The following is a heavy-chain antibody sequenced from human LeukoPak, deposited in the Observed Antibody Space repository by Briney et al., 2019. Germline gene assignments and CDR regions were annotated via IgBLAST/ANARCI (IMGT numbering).Heavy chain of an antibody. Sequence: GASVKVSCKASGYTFTSYGISWVRQAPGQGLEWMGWISAYNGNTNYAQKLQGRVTMTTDTSTSTAYMELRSLRSDDTAVYYCAMKGDCSGGSCPFDYWGQGTLVTVSS. CDR2: ISAYNGNT. D-gene: IGHD2-15*01. CDR3: AMKGDCSGGSCPFDY. CDR1: GYTFTSYG. J-gene: IGHJ4*02. V-gene: IGHV1-18*01.